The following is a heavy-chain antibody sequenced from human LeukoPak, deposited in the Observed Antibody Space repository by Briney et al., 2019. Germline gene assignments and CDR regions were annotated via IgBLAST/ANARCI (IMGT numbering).Heavy chain of an antibody. J-gene: IGHJ4*02. CDR3: AKDITWGFSSGWYDY. CDR1: GFTFNSYG. V-gene: IGHV3-30*18. D-gene: IGHD6-19*01. Sequence: GRSLRLSCAASGFTFNSYGMHWVRQAPGKGLEWVAAISYDGSNKYYADSVKGRFTISRESSKNTLDLQMNSLRAEDTAVYYCAKDITWGFSSGWYDYWGQGTLVTVSS. CDR2: ISYDGSNK.